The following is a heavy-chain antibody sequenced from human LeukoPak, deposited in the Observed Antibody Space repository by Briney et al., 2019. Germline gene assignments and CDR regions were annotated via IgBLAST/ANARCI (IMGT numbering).Heavy chain of an antibody. CDR2: MNPNSAST. D-gene: IGHD2-2*01. V-gene: IGHV1-2*02. CDR3: ARVGYCSSTSCQYFDY. J-gene: IGHJ4*02. CDR1: GYTFTCYD. Sequence: ASVKVSCKASGYTFTCYDMHWVRQAPGQGMEWMGWMNPNSASTIYAQKFQGSVTMTSHTSISPAYMELSRLRSDDPAVYYCARVGYCSSTSCQYFDYWGQGTLVTVSS.